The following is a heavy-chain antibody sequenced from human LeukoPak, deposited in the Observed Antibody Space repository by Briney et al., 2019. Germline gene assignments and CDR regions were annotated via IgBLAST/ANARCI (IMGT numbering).Heavy chain of an antibody. CDR2: IYYSGST. CDR3: ARVQNYYGSGTDSAFDI. Sequence: SETLSLTCTVSGGSISSSSYYWGWIRQPPGKGLEWIGSIYYSGSTYYNPSLKSRVTISVDTSKNQFSLKLSSVTAADTAVYYCARVQNYYGSGTDSAFDIWGQGTMVTVSS. J-gene: IGHJ3*02. CDR1: GGSISSSSYY. D-gene: IGHD3-10*01. V-gene: IGHV4-39*07.